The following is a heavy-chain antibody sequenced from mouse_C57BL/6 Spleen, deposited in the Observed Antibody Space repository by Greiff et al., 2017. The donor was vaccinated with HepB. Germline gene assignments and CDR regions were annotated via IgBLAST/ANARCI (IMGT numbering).Heavy chain of an antibody. V-gene: IGHV5-6*01. Sequence: EVQRVESGGDLVKPGGSLKLSCAASGFTFSSYGMSWVRQTPDKRLEWVATISSGGSYTYYPDSVKGRFTISRDNAKNTLYLQMSSLKSEDTAMYYCARRDNYDAMDYWGQGTSVTVSS. J-gene: IGHJ4*01. D-gene: IGHD1-3*01. CDR2: ISSGGSYT. CDR3: ARRDNYDAMDY. CDR1: GFTFSSYG.